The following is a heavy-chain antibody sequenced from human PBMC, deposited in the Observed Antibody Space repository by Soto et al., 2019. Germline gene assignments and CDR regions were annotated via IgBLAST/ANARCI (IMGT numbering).Heavy chain of an antibody. CDR2: ISHSGST. D-gene: IGHD2-8*02. CDR3: ARDKITGLFDY. V-gene: IGHV4-34*01. Sequence: SETLSLTCAVYGGSFSGYYCTWIRQPPGTGLEWIGEISHSGSTNYNPSLKSRVTISVDTSKNQFSLKLTSVTAADTAVYYCARDKITGLFDYWGQGTLVTVSS. CDR1: GGSFSGYY. J-gene: IGHJ4*02.